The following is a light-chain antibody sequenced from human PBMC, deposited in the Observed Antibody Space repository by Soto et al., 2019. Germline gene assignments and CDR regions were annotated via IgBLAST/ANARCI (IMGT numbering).Light chain of an antibody. CDR2: GAS. J-gene: IGKJ2*01. Sequence: EIVLTKSPGTRSLSPGERATLSCSASQSVSCYLAWYQQKPCQAPRLLIYGASSRDTGIPDRFSGSGSGTDFTLTISRLYHDDFAVYYCRHYGSSPLTVGRGIELEIK. CDR3: RHYGSSPLT. CDR1: QSVSCY. V-gene: IGKV3-20*01.